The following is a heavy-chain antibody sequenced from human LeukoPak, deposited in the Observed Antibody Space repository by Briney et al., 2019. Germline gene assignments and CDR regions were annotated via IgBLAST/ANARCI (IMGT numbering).Heavy chain of an antibody. J-gene: IGHJ4*02. CDR1: GFTFSSYG. CDR3: ARGSSNTGFAY. CDR2: IKQDGSET. Sequence: PGGSLRLSCAASGFTFSSYGMSWVRQAPGKGLEWVANIKQDGSETYSVDSVKGRFTLSRDNAKNSLYLQMNSLRAEDTAIYYCARGSSNTGFAYWGQGTLVSVSS. D-gene: IGHD1-14*01. V-gene: IGHV3-7*01.